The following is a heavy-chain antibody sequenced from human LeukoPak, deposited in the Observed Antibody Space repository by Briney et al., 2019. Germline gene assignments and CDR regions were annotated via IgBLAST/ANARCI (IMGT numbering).Heavy chain of an antibody. J-gene: IGHJ3*02. D-gene: IGHD3-22*01. Sequence: SETLSLTCTVSGGSISSGGYYWSWIRQHPGKGLEWTVYIYYSRSTYYNPSLKSRVTISVDTSKNQFSLKLSSVTAADTAVYYCAGTNYYDSSDAFDIWGQGTMVTVSS. CDR2: IYYSRST. CDR1: GGSISSGGYY. V-gene: IGHV4-31*03. CDR3: AGTNYYDSSDAFDI.